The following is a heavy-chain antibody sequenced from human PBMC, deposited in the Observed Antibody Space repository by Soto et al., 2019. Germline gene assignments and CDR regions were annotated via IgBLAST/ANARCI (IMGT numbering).Heavy chain of an antibody. CDR2: ISTVSTHI. V-gene: IGHV3-21*01. J-gene: IGHJ4*02. CDR1: GFTFRDYS. D-gene: IGHD1-1*01. CDR3: AGGTTTLEREGRLDC. Sequence: GGSLRLSCAVSGFTFRDYSMNWVRQSPGKGLEWVSSISTVSTHIYYADSLKGRFTISRDNVKNSLYLQMNSLRDEDTAVYYCAGGTTTLEREGRLDCWGQGT.